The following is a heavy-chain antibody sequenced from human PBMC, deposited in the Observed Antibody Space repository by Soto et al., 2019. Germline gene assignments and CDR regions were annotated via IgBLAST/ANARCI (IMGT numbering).Heavy chain of an antibody. Sequence: SETLSLTCTVSGGSINSGDYYWSWIRQPPGKGLEWIGYIYYSGSTYHNPSLKSRINISVDTSKNQFSLKLSSVTAADTAVYYCATVPAYYYDRSGYANAFDMWGQGTMVTVSS. CDR2: IYYSGST. CDR1: GGSINSGDYY. D-gene: IGHD3-22*01. J-gene: IGHJ3*02. V-gene: IGHV4-30-4*01. CDR3: ATVPAYYYDRSGYANAFDM.